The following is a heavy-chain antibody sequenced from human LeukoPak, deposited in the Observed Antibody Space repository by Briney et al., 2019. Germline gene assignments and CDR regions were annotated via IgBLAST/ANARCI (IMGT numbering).Heavy chain of an antibody. Sequence: PGGSLRLSCAASGFTFRNYWMSWVGQAPGKGLDWVANIKQDGSEKYYVDSVKGRFTISRDNAKNSLYLQMNSLRAEDTAVYYCVIAYASSENWRFDYWGQGTLVTVSS. CDR3: VIAYASSENWRFDY. D-gene: IGHD1-1*01. CDR2: IKQDGSEK. V-gene: IGHV3-7*01. CDR1: GFTFRNYW. J-gene: IGHJ4*02.